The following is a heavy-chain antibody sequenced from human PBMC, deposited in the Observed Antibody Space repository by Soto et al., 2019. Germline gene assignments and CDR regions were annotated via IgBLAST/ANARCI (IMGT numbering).Heavy chain of an antibody. D-gene: IGHD6-13*01. Sequence: SETLSLTCTVSGGSISSGDYYWSWIRQPPGKGLEWIGYIYYSGSTYYNPSLKSRVTISVDTSKNQFSLKLSSVTAADTAVYYCAREQSRYSSSWYDYWGQGTLVTVSS. V-gene: IGHV4-30-4*01. CDR2: IYYSGST. CDR1: GGSISSGDYY. J-gene: IGHJ4*02. CDR3: AREQSRYSSSWYDY.